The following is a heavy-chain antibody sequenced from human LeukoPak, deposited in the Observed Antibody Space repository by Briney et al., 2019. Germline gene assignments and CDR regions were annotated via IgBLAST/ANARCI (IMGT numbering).Heavy chain of an antibody. J-gene: IGHJ4*02. CDR2: ISSSSNTK. V-gene: IGHV3-48*01. CDR3: AREVIMFGGD. D-gene: IGHD3-16*01. Sequence: GGSLRLSCAASGFTFSSYSMNWVRQAPGKGLEWVSKISSSSNTKYYADSVKGRFTISRDDAKNSLYLQMNSLRAEDTAVYYCAREVIMFGGDWGQGTLVTVSS. CDR1: GFTFSSYS.